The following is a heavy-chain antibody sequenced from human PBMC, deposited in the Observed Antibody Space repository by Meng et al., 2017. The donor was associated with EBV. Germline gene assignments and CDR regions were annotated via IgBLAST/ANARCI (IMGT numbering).Heavy chain of an antibody. CDR1: GYAFTSYI. Sequence: QVQLVQSGAEVKNPGASAKVSCKASGYAFTSYILHWVRQAPGQRLEWMGWINVGVGYTKYSQKFQGRVTISSDTSATTGYMELSSLRSEDTAVYYCVRGPPVGVPGPGDYWGQGTLVTVSS. CDR2: INVGVGYT. D-gene: IGHD2-21*01. CDR3: VRGPPVGVPGPGDY. J-gene: IGHJ4*02. V-gene: IGHV1-3*01.